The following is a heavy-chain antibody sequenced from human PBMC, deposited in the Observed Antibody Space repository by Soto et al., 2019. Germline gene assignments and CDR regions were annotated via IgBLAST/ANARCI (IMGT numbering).Heavy chain of an antibody. V-gene: IGHV4-4*07. CDR3: ASYRGGGMDV. Sequence: SXESLSLSVTVSGGSISSYYWSWIRQPAGKGLEWIGRIYTSGSTKYNPSLKSRVTMSLDTSKNQFSLKLSSVTAADTAVYHCASYRGGGMDVWGQGTTVTVSS. CDR2: IYTSGST. CDR1: GGSISSYY. J-gene: IGHJ6*02.